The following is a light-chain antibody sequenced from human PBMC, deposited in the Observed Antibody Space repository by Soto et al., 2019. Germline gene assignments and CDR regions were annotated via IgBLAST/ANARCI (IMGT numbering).Light chain of an antibody. J-gene: IGLJ2*01. CDR3: QSYDSTLSGSRV. V-gene: IGLV1-40*01. CDR2: GNS. Sequence: QLVLTQPPSVSGAPGQRVTISCTGSSSNIGASYDVHWYQQVPGTAPKLLIYGNSNRPSGVPDRFSGSKSGTSASLAITGLQAEDEADYYCQSYDSTLSGSRVFGGGTKVTVL. CDR1: SSNIGASYD.